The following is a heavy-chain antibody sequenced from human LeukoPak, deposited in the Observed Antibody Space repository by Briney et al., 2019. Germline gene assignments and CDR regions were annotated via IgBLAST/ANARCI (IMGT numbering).Heavy chain of an antibody. Sequence: SGTLSLTCAVSGGSISSSNWGSWVRQPPGKGREWSGEIYHRGSTNYNPSPKSRGTISVDKSTNPSSLKLSSVTAAATAVYYCASAAYGDSFDYWGQGTLVTVSS. CDR2: IYHRGST. J-gene: IGHJ4*02. CDR3: ASAAYGDSFDY. CDR1: GGSISSSNW. V-gene: IGHV4-4*02. D-gene: IGHD4-17*01.